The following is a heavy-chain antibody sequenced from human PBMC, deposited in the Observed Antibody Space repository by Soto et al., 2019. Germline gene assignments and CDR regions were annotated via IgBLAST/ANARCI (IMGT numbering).Heavy chain of an antibody. J-gene: IGHJ5*02. D-gene: IGHD3-10*01. CDR1: GGSLSRGGNY. Sequence: SETLSLTCTVSGGSLSRGGNYWSWIRQHPGKGLAWIGYIYYSGSTYYNPSFKSRVTISVDASKNQFCLKLSSVTAADTAVYYCARGEGTTMVRGVTLDFGPWGQGTMVTVSS. CDR2: IYYSGST. CDR3: ARGEGTTMVRGVTLDFGP. V-gene: IGHV4-31*03.